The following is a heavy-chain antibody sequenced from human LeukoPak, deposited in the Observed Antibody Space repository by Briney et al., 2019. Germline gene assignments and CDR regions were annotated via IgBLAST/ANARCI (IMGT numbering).Heavy chain of an antibody. CDR1: GYTFTSYG. CDR2: ISAYNGNT. CDR3: ATGVFKQQFKYFDY. V-gene: IGHV1-18*01. J-gene: IGHJ4*02. D-gene: IGHD6-13*01. Sequence: GASVKVSCKASGYTFTSYGISWVRQAPGQGLEWTGWISAYNGNTNYAQKFQGRVTMTEDTSTDTAYMELSSLRSEDTAVYYCATGVFKQQFKYFDYWGQGTLVTVSS.